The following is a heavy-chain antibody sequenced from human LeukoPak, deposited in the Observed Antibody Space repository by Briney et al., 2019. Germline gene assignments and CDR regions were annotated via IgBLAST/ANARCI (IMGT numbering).Heavy chain of an antibody. CDR1: GFTFSSYA. J-gene: IGHJ4*02. D-gene: IGHD6-19*01. V-gene: IGHV3-30*04. CDR3: ARGSSGWLFEY. Sequence: PGRSLRLSCAASGFTFSSYAMHWVRQAPGKGLEWVAVISYDGSNKYYADSVKGRFTISRDNSKNTLYLQMNSLRAEDTAVYYCARGSSGWLFEYWGQGTLVTVSS. CDR2: ISYDGSNK.